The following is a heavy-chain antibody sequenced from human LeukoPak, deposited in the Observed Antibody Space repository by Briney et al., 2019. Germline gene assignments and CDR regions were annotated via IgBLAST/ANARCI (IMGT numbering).Heavy chain of an antibody. Sequence: SVKVSCKASGGTFSSYGISWVRQAPGQGLEWMGRIIPIFGTANYAQKFQGRVTITTDESTSTAYMELSSLRSEDTAVYYCARGRIAAAAVFDYWGQGTLVTVSS. CDR3: ARGRIAAAAVFDY. CDR2: IIPIFGTA. J-gene: IGHJ4*02. D-gene: IGHD6-13*01. CDR1: GGTFSSYG. V-gene: IGHV1-69*05.